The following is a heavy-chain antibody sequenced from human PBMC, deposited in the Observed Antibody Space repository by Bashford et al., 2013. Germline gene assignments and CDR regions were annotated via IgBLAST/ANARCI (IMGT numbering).Heavy chain of an antibody. V-gene: IGHV1-69*13. D-gene: IGHD6-19*01. Sequence: SVKVSCKASGGTFSSYAISWVRQAPGQGLEWMGGIIPIFGTANYAQKFQGRVTITADESTSTAYMELSSLRSEDTAVYYCARSSPDAAVAGTDWFDPWGQGTLVTVSS. CDR2: IIPIFGTA. CDR1: GGTFSSYA. J-gene: IGHJ5*02. CDR3: ARSSPDAAVAGTDWFDP.